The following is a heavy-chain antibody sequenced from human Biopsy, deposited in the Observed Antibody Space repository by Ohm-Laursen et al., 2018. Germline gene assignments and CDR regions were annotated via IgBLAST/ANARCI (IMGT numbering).Heavy chain of an antibody. Sequence: SSVKVSCKASGDTSRNLAINWVRQAPGQGLEWVGRIFPIVGIEDHALKFKDRITINADESTNTAYMELSSLRSDDTAVYYCARREQLFKPWELLVRGPNGYSYKSMDVWGHGTTVTVSS. CDR2: IFPIVGIE. CDR3: ARREQLFKPWELLVRGPNGYSYKSMDV. J-gene: IGHJ6*02. D-gene: IGHD1-26*01. V-gene: IGHV1-69*04. CDR1: GDTSRNLA.